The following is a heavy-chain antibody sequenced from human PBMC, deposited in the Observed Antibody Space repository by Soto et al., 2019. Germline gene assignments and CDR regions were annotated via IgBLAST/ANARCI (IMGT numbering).Heavy chain of an antibody. J-gene: IGHJ4*02. CDR1: GFTFTNAW. CDR3: TTKEPSSWTNFDY. D-gene: IGHD6-13*01. Sequence: EVQLVESGGGLVEPGGSLGLSCAASGFTFTNAWMNWVRQAPGKGLEWVGRIKSKTDGGTTDYAAPVKGRFTISRDDSKNTLYLQMNSLKTEDTAVYYCTTKEPSSWTNFDYWGQGTLVTVSS. CDR2: IKSKTDGGTT. V-gene: IGHV3-15*07.